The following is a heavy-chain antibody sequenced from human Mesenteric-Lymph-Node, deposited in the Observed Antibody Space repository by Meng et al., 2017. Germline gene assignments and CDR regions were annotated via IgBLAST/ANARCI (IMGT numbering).Heavy chain of an antibody. CDR2: INPSGGST. J-gene: IGHJ4*02. CDR3: ARDLDYDSSGYFDY. Sequence: ASVKVSCKASGGTFSSYAISWVRQAPGQGLEWMGIINPSGGSTSDAQKFQGRVTMTRDTSTSTVYMELSSLRSEDTAVYYCARDLDYDSSGYFDYWGQGTLVTVSS. D-gene: IGHD3-22*01. V-gene: IGHV1-46*01. CDR1: GGTFSSYA.